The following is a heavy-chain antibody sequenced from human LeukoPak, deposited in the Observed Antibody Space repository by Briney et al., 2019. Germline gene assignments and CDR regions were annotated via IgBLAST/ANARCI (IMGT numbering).Heavy chain of an antibody. D-gene: IGHD5-18*01. Sequence: GGSLRLSCAASGFTFSSYAMSWVRQAPGKGLEWVSAISGSGGSTYYADPVKGRFTISRDNFKNTLYLQMNSLRAEDTAVYYCAKDRGSGYSYGYSDYWGQGTLVTVSS. J-gene: IGHJ4*02. CDR1: GFTFSSYA. V-gene: IGHV3-23*01. CDR3: AKDRGSGYSYGYSDY. CDR2: ISGSGGST.